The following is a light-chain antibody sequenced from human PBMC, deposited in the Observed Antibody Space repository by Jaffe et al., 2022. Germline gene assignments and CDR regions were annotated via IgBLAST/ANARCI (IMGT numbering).Light chain of an antibody. V-gene: IGLV2-11*01. Sequence: QSALTQPRSVSGSPGQSVTISCTGTSSNVGTYNFVSWYQQHPGKAPKFMIYDVSKRPSGVPDRFSGSKSGNTASLTISGLQAEDEADYYCCSYAGSYTLIFGGGTKLTVL. CDR3: CSYAGSYTLI. CDR2: DVS. J-gene: IGLJ2*01. CDR1: SSNVGTYNF.